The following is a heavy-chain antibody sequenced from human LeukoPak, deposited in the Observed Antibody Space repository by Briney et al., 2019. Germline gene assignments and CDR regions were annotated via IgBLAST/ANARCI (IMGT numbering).Heavy chain of an antibody. J-gene: IGHJ4*02. D-gene: IGHD1-20*01. V-gene: IGHV1-2*02. CDR1: GYTFTGYY. CDR3: ARESCITGTSYFDF. CDR2: IIPNIGGT. Sequence: GSVTVSCKASGYTFTGYYMHWVRQARGQGGEGMGCIIPNIGGTNYAQKFQGMVPMSRHTSISTAYMELSRLRSDDTALYYCARESCITGTSYFDFWGQGPLVTVSS.